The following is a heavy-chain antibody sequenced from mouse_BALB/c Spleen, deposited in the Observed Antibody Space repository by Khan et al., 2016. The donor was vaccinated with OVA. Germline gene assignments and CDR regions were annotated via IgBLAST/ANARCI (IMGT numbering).Heavy chain of an antibody. CDR3: ARRGLRLGAMDY. CDR1: GFTFSDYG. CDR2: ISNLAYSI. D-gene: IGHD1-2*01. Sequence: DVKLVESGGGLVQPGGSRKLSCAASGFTFSDYGMAWVRQAPGKGTEWVAFISNLAYSIYYADTVTGRFTISRENAKNTLYLEMSSLRSEDTAMYYCARRGLRLGAMDYWGQGTSVTVSS. J-gene: IGHJ4*01. V-gene: IGHV5-15*02.